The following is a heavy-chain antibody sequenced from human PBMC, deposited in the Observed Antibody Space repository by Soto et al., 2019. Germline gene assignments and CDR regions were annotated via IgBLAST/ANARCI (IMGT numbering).Heavy chain of an antibody. CDR2: IGSSSTYI. D-gene: IGHD1-1*01. J-gene: IGHJ4*02. CDR1: GFSFSSYS. Sequence: EVQLVESGGGLVKHGGSLRLSCAASGFSFSSYSMNWVRQAPGEGLEWVSSIGSSSTYIYYADSVKGRFTISRDNAKNSLYLQMNSLRAEDTAVYYCARHTTNPYKIDYWGQGTLVTVSA. V-gene: IGHV3-21*02. CDR3: ARHTTNPYKIDY.